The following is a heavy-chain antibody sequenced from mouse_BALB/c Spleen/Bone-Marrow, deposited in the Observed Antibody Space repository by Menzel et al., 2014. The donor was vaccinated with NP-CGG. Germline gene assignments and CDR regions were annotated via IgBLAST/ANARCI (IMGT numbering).Heavy chain of an antibody. CDR1: GYTFTDYE. V-gene: IGHV1-15*01. CDR3: TRSETGPFAY. J-gene: IGHJ3*01. CDR2: IDPETGGT. D-gene: IGHD4-1*01. Sequence: VQLQQSGAELVRPGASVTLSCKASGYTFTDYEMHWVKQTPVHGLEWIGAIDPETGGTAYNQKFKGKATLTADKSSSTAYRELRSLTSEDSAVYYCTRSETGPFAYWGQGTLVTVSA.